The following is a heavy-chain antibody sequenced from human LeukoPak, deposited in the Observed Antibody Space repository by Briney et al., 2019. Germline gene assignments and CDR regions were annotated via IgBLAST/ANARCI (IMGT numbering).Heavy chain of an antibody. CDR1: GFTFSSYS. D-gene: IGHD4-23*01. J-gene: IGHJ3*02. CDR2: ISSSSSYI. CDR3: ARATAVANDAFDI. Sequence: GGSLRLSCAASGFTFSSYSMNWVRQAPGKGLEWVSSISSSSSYIYYADSVKGRFTISRDNAKNSLYLRMNSLRAEDTAVYYCARATAVANDAFDIWGQGTMVTVSS. V-gene: IGHV3-21*01.